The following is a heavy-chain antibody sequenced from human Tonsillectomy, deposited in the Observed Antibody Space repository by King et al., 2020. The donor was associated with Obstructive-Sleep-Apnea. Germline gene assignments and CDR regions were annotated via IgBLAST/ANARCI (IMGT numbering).Heavy chain of an antibody. D-gene: IGHD2-2*01. CDR1: GFIFDDYV. CDR2: ISGNSGSI. Sequence: VQLVESGGGLVQSGRSLRLSCAASGFIFDDYVMHWVRQAPGKGLEWVSGISGNSGSIDYADSVKGRFTISRDNAENSLYLQMNSLRAEDTAFYYCAKESAVPAALDYWGQGILVIVSS. CDR3: AKESAVPAALDY. V-gene: IGHV3-9*01. J-gene: IGHJ4*02.